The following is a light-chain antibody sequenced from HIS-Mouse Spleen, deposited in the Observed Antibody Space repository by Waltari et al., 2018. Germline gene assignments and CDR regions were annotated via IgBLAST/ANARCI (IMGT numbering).Light chain of an antibody. V-gene: IGLV3-10*01. J-gene: IGLJ3*02. Sequence: SYELTQPPSVSVSPGQTARITCSGDALPKKYAYWYQQKSGQAPVLVIYEASKGPSGIPEGFSGSSSGTMATLTISGAQVEDEADYYCYSTDSSGNHWVFGGGTKLTVL. CDR1: ALPKKY. CDR2: EAS. CDR3: YSTDSSGNHWV.